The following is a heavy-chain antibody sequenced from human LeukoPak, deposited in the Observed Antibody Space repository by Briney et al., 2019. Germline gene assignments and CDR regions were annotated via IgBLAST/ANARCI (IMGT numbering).Heavy chain of an antibody. V-gene: IGHV1-69*13. CDR1: GGTFSSYA. D-gene: IGHD2-2*02. J-gene: IGHJ6*03. CDR2: IIPIFGTA. CDR3: ARAPGPCSSTSCYISDYYYYYMDV. Sequence: SVEVSCKASGGTFSSYAISWVRQAPGQGLEWMGGIIPIFGTANYAQKFQGRVTITADESTSTAYMELSSLRSEDTAVYYCARAPGPCSSTSCYISDYYYYYMDVWGKGTTVTVSS.